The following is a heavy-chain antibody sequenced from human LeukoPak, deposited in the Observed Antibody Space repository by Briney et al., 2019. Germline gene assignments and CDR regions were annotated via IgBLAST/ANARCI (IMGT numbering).Heavy chain of an antibody. V-gene: IGHV1-69*13. J-gene: IGHJ4*02. D-gene: IGHD5-12*01. CDR1: GGTFSSYA. CDR2: IIPIFGTA. CDR3: ARGTLVATIGPFDY. Sequence: ASVKVSCKASGGTFSSYAISWVRQAPGQGLEWMGGIIPIFGTANYAQKFQGRVTITADASTTTAYMELSSLTSDDTAVYYCARGTLVATIGPFDYWGQGALVTVSS.